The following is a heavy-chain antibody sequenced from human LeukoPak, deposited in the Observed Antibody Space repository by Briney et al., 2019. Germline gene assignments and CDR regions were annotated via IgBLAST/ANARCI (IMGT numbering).Heavy chain of an antibody. J-gene: IGHJ4*02. CDR1: GGSISSSSYY. CDR3: ATYNWNYDFANFDY. Sequence: PSETLSLTCTVSGGSISSSSYYWGWIRQPPGKRLEWIGSIYYSGSTYYNPSLKSRVTISVDTSKNQFSLKLSSVTAADTAVYYCATYNWNYDFANFDYWGQGTLVTVSS. CDR2: IYYSGST. V-gene: IGHV4-39*01. D-gene: IGHD1-7*01.